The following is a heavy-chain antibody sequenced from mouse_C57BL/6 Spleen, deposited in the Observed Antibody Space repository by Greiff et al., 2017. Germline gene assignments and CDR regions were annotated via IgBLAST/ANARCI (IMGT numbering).Heavy chain of an antibody. D-gene: IGHD1-1*01. CDR1: GYSITSGYY. V-gene: IGHV3-6*01. J-gene: IGHJ4*01. CDR2: ISYDGSN. Sequence: EVKLQESGPGLVKPSQSLSLTCSVTGYSITSGYYWNWIRQFPGNKLEWMGYISYDGSNNYNPSLKNRISITRDTSKNQFFLKLNSVTTEDTATYYCARYYYCSSSYAMDYWGQGASVTVAS. CDR3: ARYYYCSSSYAMDY.